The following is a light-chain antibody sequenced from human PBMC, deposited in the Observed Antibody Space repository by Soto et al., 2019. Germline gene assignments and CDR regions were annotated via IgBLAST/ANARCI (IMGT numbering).Light chain of an antibody. CDR1: QSISSN. Sequence: EIVMTQSPANLSVSPGERATLSCRASQSISSNLAWYQQKPGQGPRLLIYGASTRATGIPARFSGSGSGTEFTLTISSLQSEDFAVYYCQQYNKLPPYTFGQSTKLEIK. J-gene: IGKJ2*01. CDR3: QQYNKLPPYT. V-gene: IGKV3-15*01. CDR2: GAS.